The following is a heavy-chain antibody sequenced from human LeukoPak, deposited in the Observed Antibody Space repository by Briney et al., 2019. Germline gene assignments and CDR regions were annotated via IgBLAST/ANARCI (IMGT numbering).Heavy chain of an antibody. V-gene: IGHV4-59*01. CDR3: ASGYCSGGSCYDYYYYYYMDV. CDR1: GGSISSYY. D-gene: IGHD2-15*01. Sequence: SETLSLSCTVSGGSISSYYWSWIRQPPGKGLEWIGYIYYSGSTNYNPSLKSRVTISVDTSKNQFSLKLSSVTAADTAVYYCASGYCSGGSCYDYYYYYYMDVWGKGTTVTVSS. CDR2: IYYSGST. J-gene: IGHJ6*03.